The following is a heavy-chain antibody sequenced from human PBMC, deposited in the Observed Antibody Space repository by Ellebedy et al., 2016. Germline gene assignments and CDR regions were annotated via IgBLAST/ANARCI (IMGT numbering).Heavy chain of an antibody. J-gene: IGHJ3*02. CDR3: ARGTTVVFEI. V-gene: IGHV3-74*01. CDR1: GFTFSSYW. Sequence: GESLKISCAASGFTFSSYWMHWVRQAPGKGLVWVSSINSDGSSTRYADSVKGRFTISRDNAKNTLYLQMNSLRAEDTAVYYCARGTTVVFEIWGQGTMVTVSS. D-gene: IGHD1-1*01. CDR2: INSDGSST.